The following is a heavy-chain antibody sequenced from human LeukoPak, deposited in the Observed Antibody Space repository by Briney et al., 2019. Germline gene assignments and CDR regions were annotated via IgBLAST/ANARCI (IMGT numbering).Heavy chain of an antibody. Sequence: SETLSLTCTVSGGSISRYYWSWIRQPPGKGLEWIGYISYTGSTTYNSSLKSRVTISLDTSQNQFSLKLTSVTPADTPVYYCAGTAKYYYGSETYYFFDYWGQGTLVTVSS. CDR1: GGSISRYY. CDR3: AGTAKYYYGSETYYFFDY. D-gene: IGHD3-10*01. J-gene: IGHJ4*02. CDR2: ISYTGST. V-gene: IGHV4-59*01.